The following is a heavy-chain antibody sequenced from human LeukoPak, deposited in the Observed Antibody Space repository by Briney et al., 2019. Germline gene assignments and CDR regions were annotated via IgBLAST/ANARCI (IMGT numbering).Heavy chain of an antibody. CDR1: GFTFDDYA. V-gene: IGHV3-9*01. CDR3: AKDRAFYSMKAFDI. J-gene: IGHJ3*02. D-gene: IGHD6-13*01. CDR2: ISWNSGSI. Sequence: PGGSLRLSCAASGFTFDDYAMHWVRQAPGKGLEWVSGISWNSGSIGYADSVKGRFTISRDNAKNSLYLQMNSLRAEDTALYYCAKDRAFYSMKAFDIWGQGTMVTVSS.